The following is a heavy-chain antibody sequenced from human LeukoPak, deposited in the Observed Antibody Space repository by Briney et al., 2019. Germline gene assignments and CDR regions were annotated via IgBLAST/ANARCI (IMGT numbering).Heavy chain of an antibody. D-gene: IGHD3-10*01. CDR3: ARHLRGPRGAFDI. J-gene: IGHJ3*02. CDR1: GFTFSSHW. CDR2: IKQDGSTK. Sequence: GGSLRLSCAASGFTFSSHWMSWVRHTPGKGLEWVANIKQDGSTKYYRDSVKGRFTISRDNAKNSLYLQMNSLRAEDTAVYYCARHLRGPRGAFDIWGQGTMVTVSS. V-gene: IGHV3-7*01.